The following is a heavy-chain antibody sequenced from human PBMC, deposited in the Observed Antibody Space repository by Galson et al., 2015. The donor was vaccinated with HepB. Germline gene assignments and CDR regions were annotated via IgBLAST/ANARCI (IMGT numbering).Heavy chain of an antibody. CDR3: AKDYYGSGSYYMYYFDY. D-gene: IGHD3-10*01. J-gene: IGHJ4*02. CDR2: IRYDGSNK. Sequence: SLRLSCAASGFTFSSYGMHWVRQAPGTGLEWMAFIRYDGSNKYYADSVKGRFTISRDNSKNTLYLQMNSLRAKDTAVYYCAKDYYGSGSYYMYYFDYWGQGTLVTVSS. CDR1: GFTFSSYG. V-gene: IGHV3-30*02.